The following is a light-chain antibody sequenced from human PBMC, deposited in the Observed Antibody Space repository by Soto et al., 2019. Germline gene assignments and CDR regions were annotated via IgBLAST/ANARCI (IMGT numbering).Light chain of an antibody. Sequence: EIVLTQSPGTLSLSPGERATLSCRASQSVSSSYLAWYQHKPGQAPRLLIYGASSRATGIPDRFSGSGSVTDFDLTISRLEPEVFAVYYCQQYGSSPPLTFGGGTNVELK. V-gene: IGKV3-20*01. CDR1: QSVSSSY. J-gene: IGKJ4*02. CDR2: GAS. CDR3: QQYGSSPPLT.